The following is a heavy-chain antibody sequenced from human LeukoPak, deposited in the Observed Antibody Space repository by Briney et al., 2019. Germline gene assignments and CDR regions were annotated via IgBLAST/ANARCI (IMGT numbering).Heavy chain of an antibody. J-gene: IGHJ6*03. CDR3: ARDGWDSSSWFNYYYYYMDV. CDR1: GFTFSSYA. V-gene: IGHV3-30*04. Sequence: GGSLRLSCAASGFTFSSYAMHWVRQAPGKGLEWVAVVSYDGSNKYYADSVKGRFTISRDNSKNTLYLQMNSLRAEDTAVYYCARDGWDSSSWFNYYYYYMDVWGKGTTVTVSS. D-gene: IGHD6-13*01. CDR2: VSYDGSNK.